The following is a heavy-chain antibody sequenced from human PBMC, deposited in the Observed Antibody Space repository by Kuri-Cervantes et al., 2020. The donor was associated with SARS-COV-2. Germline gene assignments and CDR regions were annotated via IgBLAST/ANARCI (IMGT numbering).Heavy chain of an antibody. V-gene: IGHV3-30*03. D-gene: IGHD3-3*01. J-gene: IGHJ4*02. Sequence: GESLKISCAASGFTFSSYGMHWVRQAPGKGLEWVAVISYDGSNKYYADSVKGRFTISRDNSKNTLYLQMNSLRAEDTAVYYCARDPNHPLRFLEWLSPLFDYWGQGTLVTVSS. CDR2: ISYDGSNK. CDR3: ARDPNHPLRFLEWLSPLFDY. CDR1: GFTFSSYG.